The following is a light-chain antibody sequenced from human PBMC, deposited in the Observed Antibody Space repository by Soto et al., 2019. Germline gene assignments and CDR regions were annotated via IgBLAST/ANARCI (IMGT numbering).Light chain of an antibody. CDR3: QQYNNWPLT. Sequence: EIVMTQSPPTLSVSPGERATLSCRASQTISRNLAWYQQRPGQAPRLLMSGASTRAPGIPARFSGSGSGTEFTLTISSLQSEDFAVYFCQQYNNWPLTFGGGTKVDIK. CDR1: QTISRN. J-gene: IGKJ4*01. CDR2: GAS. V-gene: IGKV3-15*01.